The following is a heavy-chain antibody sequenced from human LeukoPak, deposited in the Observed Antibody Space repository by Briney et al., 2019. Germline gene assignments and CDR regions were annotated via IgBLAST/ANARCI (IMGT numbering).Heavy chain of an antibody. J-gene: IGHJ4*02. D-gene: IGHD6-13*01. Sequence: GTSLRLSCAASGFTFSTYAMHWVRQAPGKGLEWVAVISYDGSNKYYADSVKGRFTISRDNSKNTLYLQMNSLRVDDTAVYYCARKLAASDPNYWGQGTLVTVSS. CDR3: ARKLAASDPNY. CDR2: ISYDGSNK. CDR1: GFTFSTYA. V-gene: IGHV3-30-3*01.